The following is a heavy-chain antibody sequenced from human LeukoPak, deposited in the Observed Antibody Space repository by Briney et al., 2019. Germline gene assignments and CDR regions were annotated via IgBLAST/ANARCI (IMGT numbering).Heavy chain of an antibody. V-gene: IGHV3-7*01. CDR3: ARDTHLVGGYYYYYGMDV. J-gene: IGHJ6*02. CDR2: IKQDGSEK. D-gene: IGHD2-8*02. CDR1: GFTFSSYW. Sequence: GGSLRLSCAASGFTFSSYWMSWVRQAPGKGLEWVANIKQDGSEKYYVDSVKGRFTISRDNAKNSLYLQMNSLRAEDTAVYYCARDTHLVGGYYYYYGMDVWGQGTTVTVSS.